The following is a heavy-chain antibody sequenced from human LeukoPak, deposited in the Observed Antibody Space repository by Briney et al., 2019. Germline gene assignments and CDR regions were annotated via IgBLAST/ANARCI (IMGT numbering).Heavy chain of an antibody. CDR1: GYTFTSYW. Sequence: GESLKISCQASGYTFTSYWIGWVRQMPGKGLEWMGIIYPGDSTTRYSPSFEGQVTISADKYISTAYLQWSSLRASDTAIYYCARHERGTRDYWGQGTLVTVSS. CDR2: IYPGDSTT. D-gene: IGHD1-26*01. CDR3: ARHERGTRDY. J-gene: IGHJ4*02. V-gene: IGHV5-51*01.